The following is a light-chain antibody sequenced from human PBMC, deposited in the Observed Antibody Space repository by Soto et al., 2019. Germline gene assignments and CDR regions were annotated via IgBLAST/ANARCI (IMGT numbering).Light chain of an antibody. CDR2: QVN. V-gene: IGLV2-14*01. CDR1: RSDIGDSNF. Sequence: QSALTQPASVSGYPGQSVTISCTGPRSDIGDSNFISWYQHSPGKAPRLLIYQVNNRPSGVSGRFSGSKAGNTASLTISGLLDDDEADYFCASFRSGTILVFGSGTKVTVL. J-gene: IGLJ1*01. CDR3: ASFRSGTILV.